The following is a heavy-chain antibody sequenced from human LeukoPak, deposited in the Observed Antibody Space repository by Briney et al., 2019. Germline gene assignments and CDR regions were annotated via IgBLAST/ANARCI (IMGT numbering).Heavy chain of an antibody. J-gene: IGHJ4*02. CDR1: GFIFSDDP. CDR3: AKDRTAVAGDY. V-gene: IGHV3-48*01. CDR2: IRGDSSTT. Sequence: GGSLRLSCAASGFIFSDDPMNWVRQAPGKGLEWVSNIRGDSSTTHYANSVKGRFTISRDNAENSLFLDMNSLRAEDTAVYYCAKDRTAVAGDYWGQGTLVTVSS. D-gene: IGHD6-19*01.